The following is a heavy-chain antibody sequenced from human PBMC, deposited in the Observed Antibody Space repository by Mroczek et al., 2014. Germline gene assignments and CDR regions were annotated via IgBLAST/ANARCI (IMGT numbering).Heavy chain of an antibody. Sequence: QVQLVQSGGGVVQPGRSLRLSCAASGFTFSSYGMHWVRQAPGKGLEWVAVIWYDGSNKYYADSVKGRFTISRDNSKNTLYLQMNSLRAEDTAVYYCARDPTLIRNCGGDCDAFDIVGPRDKWSPS. D-gene: IGHD2-21*01. V-gene: IGHV3-33*01. J-gene: IGHJ3*02. CDR2: IWYDGSNK. CDR3: ARDPTLIRNCGGDCDAFDI. CDR1: GFTFSSYG.